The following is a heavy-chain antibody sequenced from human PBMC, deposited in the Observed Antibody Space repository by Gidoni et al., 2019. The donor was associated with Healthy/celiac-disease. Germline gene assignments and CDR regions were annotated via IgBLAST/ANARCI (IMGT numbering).Heavy chain of an antibody. CDR3: TRLARGGMDV. J-gene: IGHJ6*02. CDR2: IRSKANSYAT. V-gene: IGHV3-73*02. CDR1: GFTFSGSA. Sequence: EVQLVESGGGLVQPGGSLKLSCAASGFTFSGSAMHWVRQASGKGLEWVGRIRSKANSYATAYAASVKGRFTISRDDSKNTAYLQMNSLKTEDTAVYYCTRLARGGMDVWGQGTTVTVSS.